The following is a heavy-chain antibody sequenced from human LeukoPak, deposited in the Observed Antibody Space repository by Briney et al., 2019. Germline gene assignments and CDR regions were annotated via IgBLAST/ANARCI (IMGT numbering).Heavy chain of an antibody. J-gene: IGHJ4*02. D-gene: IGHD3-10*01. CDR3: ARVGERASRYFDY. Sequence: PSETLSLTCTVSGVSISSYYWSWIRQPPGKGLEWIGYIYYSGSTNYNPSLKSRVTISVDTSKNQFSLKLSSVTAADTAVYYCARVGERASRYFDYWGQGTLVTVSS. CDR2: IYYSGST. CDR1: GVSISSYY. V-gene: IGHV4-59*01.